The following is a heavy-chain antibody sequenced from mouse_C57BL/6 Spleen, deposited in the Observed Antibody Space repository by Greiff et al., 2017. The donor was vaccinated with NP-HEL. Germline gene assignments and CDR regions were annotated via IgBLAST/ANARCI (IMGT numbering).Heavy chain of an antibody. D-gene: IGHD4-1*01. Sequence: EVKLVESGGDLVKPGGSLKLSCAASGFTFSSYGMSWVRQTPDKRLEWVATISSGGSYTYYPDSVKGRFTISRDNAKNTLYLQMSSLKSEDTAMYYCARETGKAMDYWGQGTSVTVSS. CDR3: ARETGKAMDY. V-gene: IGHV5-6*02. CDR1: GFTFSSYG. CDR2: ISSGGSYT. J-gene: IGHJ4*01.